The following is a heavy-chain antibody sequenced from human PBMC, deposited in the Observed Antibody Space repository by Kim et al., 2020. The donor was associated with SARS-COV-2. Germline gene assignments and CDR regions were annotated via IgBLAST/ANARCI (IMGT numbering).Heavy chain of an antibody. D-gene: IGHD6-19*01. Sequence: SETLSLTCAVYGGSFSGYYWSWIRQPPGKGLEWIGEINHSGSTNYNPSLKSRVTISVDTSKTQFSLKLSSVTAADTAVYYCASLAVAGRKPFLDYWGQGTLVTVSS. J-gene: IGHJ4*02. CDR3: ASLAVAGRKPFLDY. V-gene: IGHV4-34*01. CDR2: INHSGST. CDR1: GGSFSGYY.